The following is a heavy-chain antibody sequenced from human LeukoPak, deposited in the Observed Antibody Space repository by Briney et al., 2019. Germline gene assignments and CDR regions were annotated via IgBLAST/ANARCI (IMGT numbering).Heavy chain of an antibody. V-gene: IGHV3-23*01. CDR3: AKRLRDGYNSPIDY. J-gene: IGHJ4*02. CDR1: GFTFRNYA. CDR2: ISYSGDVI. Sequence: GGSLRLSCAASGFTFRNYAMNSVRQAPGKGLEWVSGISYSGDVIEYADSVKGRFTISRDTSKNTLYLQMNSLRDEDTALYYCAKRLRDGYNSPIDYWGQGTLVIVSS. D-gene: IGHD5-24*01.